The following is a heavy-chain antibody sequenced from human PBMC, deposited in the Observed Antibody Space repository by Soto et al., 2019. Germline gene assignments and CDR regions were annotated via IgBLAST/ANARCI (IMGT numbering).Heavy chain of an antibody. J-gene: IGHJ6*03. V-gene: IGHV4-34*01. CDR2: INHSGST. CDR1: GGSFSGYY. Sequence: SETLSLTCAVYGGSFSGYYWSWIRQPPGKGLEWIGEINHSGSTNYNPSLKSRVTISVDTSKNQFSLKLSSVTAADTAVYYCARTAGTPYYHYYYMDVWGKGTTVTVSS. CDR3: ARTAGTPYYHYYYMDV. D-gene: IGHD6-19*01.